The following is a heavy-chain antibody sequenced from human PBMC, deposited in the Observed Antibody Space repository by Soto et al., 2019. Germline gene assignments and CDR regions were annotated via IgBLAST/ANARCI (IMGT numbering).Heavy chain of an antibody. V-gene: IGHV3-30-3*01. D-gene: IGHD6-19*01. CDR2: ISYDGSNK. Sequence: PGGSLRLSCAASGFTFSSYAIHWVRQAPGKGLEWVAVISYDGSNKYYADSVKGRFTISRDNSKNTLYLQMNSLRAEDTAVYYCARDRSSGWINWFDPWGQGTLVTVSS. J-gene: IGHJ5*02. CDR3: ARDRSSGWINWFDP. CDR1: GFTFSSYA.